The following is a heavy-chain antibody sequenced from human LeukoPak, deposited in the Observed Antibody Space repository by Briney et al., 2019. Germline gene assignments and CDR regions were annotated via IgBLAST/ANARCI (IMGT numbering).Heavy chain of an antibody. CDR1: GYTFTSYG. J-gene: IGHJ3*02. Sequence: ASVKVSCEASGYTFTSYGISWVRQAPGQGLEWMGWINPNSGGTNYAQKFQGRVTMTRDTSISTAYMELSRLRSDDTAVYYCARDNYYDAFDIWGQGTMVTVSS. CDR3: ARDNYYDAFDI. V-gene: IGHV1-2*02. CDR2: INPNSGGT. D-gene: IGHD3-10*01.